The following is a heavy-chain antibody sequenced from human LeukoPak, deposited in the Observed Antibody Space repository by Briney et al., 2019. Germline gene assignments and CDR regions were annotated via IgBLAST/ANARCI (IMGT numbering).Heavy chain of an antibody. Sequence: PGGSLRLSCAASGFIFSDYYMTWIRQTPGKGLEWVSFISSRGDPTFYADSVKGRFTMSRDNAKNSLYLQMNSLRAEDTAVYYCARKRPNYVDSWGQGTLVTVSS. V-gene: IGHV3-11*04. J-gene: IGHJ4*02. CDR3: ARKRPNYVDS. CDR1: GFIFSDYY. CDR2: ISSRGDPT.